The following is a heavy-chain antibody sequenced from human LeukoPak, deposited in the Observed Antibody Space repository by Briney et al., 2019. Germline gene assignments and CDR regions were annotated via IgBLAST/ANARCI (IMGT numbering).Heavy chain of an antibody. J-gene: IGHJ4*02. D-gene: IGHD4-23*01. CDR1: GGSISSYY. V-gene: IGHV4-39*07. Sequence: SETLSLTCTVSGGSISSYYWGWIRQPPGKGLEWIGSIYYSGSTYYNPSLKSRVTISVDTSKNQFSLKLSSVTAADTAVYYCARLTQITAWYIHYWGQGTLVTVSS. CDR3: ARLTQITAWYIHY. CDR2: IYYSGST.